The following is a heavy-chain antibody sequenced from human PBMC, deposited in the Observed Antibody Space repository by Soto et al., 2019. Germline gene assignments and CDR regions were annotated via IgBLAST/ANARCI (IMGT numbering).Heavy chain of an antibody. J-gene: IGHJ6*03. V-gene: IGHV3-11*01. CDR1: GFTFSDYY. CDR3: ARDYYDSWSGYYEPGNYYYYMDV. Sequence: GGSLRLSCAASGFTFSDYYMSWIRQAPGKGLEWVSYISSSGSTIYYADSVKGRFTISRDNAKNSLYLQMNSLRAEDTAVYYCARDYYDSWSGYYEPGNYYYYMDVWGKGTTVTVSS. CDR2: ISSSGSTI. D-gene: IGHD3-3*01.